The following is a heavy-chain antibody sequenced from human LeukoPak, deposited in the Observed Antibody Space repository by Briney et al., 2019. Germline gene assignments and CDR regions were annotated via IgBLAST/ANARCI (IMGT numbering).Heavy chain of an antibody. CDR3: ARAPMTTVKDYYYGMDV. J-gene: IGHJ6*02. D-gene: IGHD4-11*01. V-gene: IGHV3-11*01. Sequence: PGGSLRLSCAASGFTFSDYYMSWIRQAPGKGLEWVSYISSSGSTTYYADSVKGRFTISRDNAKNSLYLQMNSLRAEDTAVYYCARAPMTTVKDYYYGMDVWGQGTTVTVSS. CDR1: GFTFSDYY. CDR2: ISSSGSTT.